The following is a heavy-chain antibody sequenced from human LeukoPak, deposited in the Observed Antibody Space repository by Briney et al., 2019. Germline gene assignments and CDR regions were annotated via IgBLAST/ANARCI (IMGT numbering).Heavy chain of an antibody. CDR3: ARVVWGAHFDY. J-gene: IGHJ4*02. CDR1: GFTFSSYS. D-gene: IGHD3-16*01. V-gene: IGHV4-39*07. CDR2: IYYSGST. Sequence: PGGSLRLSCAASGFTFSSYSMNWVRQAPGKGLEWIGSIYYSGSTYYNPSLKSRVTISVDTSKNQFSLKLSSVTAADTAVYYCARVVWGAHFDYWGQGTLVTVSS.